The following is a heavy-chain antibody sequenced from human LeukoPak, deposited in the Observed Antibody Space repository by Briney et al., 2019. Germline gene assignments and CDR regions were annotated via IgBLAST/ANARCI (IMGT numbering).Heavy chain of an antibody. CDR1: GFTFDDYA. CDR2: ISWNSGSI. D-gene: IGHD3-9*01. Sequence: AGGSLRLSCAASGFTFDDYAMHWVRQAPGKGLEWVSGISWNSGSIGYADSVKGRFTISRDNAKNSLYLQMNSLRAEDTALYYCAKDSAHILTGFSVDPWGQGTLVTVSS. J-gene: IGHJ5*02. V-gene: IGHV3-9*01. CDR3: AKDSAHILTGFSVDP.